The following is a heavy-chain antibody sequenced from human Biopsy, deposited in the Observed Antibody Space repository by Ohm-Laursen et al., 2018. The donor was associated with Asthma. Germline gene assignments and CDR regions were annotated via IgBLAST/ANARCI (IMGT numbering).Heavy chain of an antibody. V-gene: IGHV3-23*01. CDR2: ISGSGGST. CDR1: GFTFSSYA. D-gene: IGHD3-9*01. Sequence: GSLRLSCAASGFTFSSYAMSWVRQAPGKGLEWVLAISGSGGSTYYADSVKGRFTISRDNSKNTLYLQMNSLRAEDTAVYYCAKDRDYDILTGPPGFDYWGQGTLVTVSS. CDR3: AKDRDYDILTGPPGFDY. J-gene: IGHJ4*02.